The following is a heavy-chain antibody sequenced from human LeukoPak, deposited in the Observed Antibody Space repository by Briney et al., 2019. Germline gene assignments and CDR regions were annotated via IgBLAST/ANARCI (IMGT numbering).Heavy chain of an antibody. D-gene: IGHD2-2*01. Sequence: SETLSLTCTVSGYSISSGYYWGWIRQPPGKGLEWIGSIYYSGSTYYNPSLKSRVTISVDTSKNQFSLKLSSVTAADTAVYYCARGHGPIRYCSSTSCYLTTPYFDYWGQGTLVTVSS. CDR1: GYSISSGYY. CDR2: IYYSGST. V-gene: IGHV4-38-2*02. CDR3: ARGHGPIRYCSSTSCYLTTPYFDY. J-gene: IGHJ4*02.